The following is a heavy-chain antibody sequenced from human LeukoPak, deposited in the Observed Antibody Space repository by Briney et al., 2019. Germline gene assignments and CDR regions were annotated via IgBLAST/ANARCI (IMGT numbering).Heavy chain of an antibody. CDR3: ARSAFGGVIDHLGY. D-gene: IGHD3-16*02. J-gene: IGHJ4*02. CDR1: GGSVSSGGYY. Sequence: SETLSLTCTVSGGSVSSGGYYWSWIRQHPGKGLEWIRYIYYSDSYYNPSLKSRVSISVDTSKNQFSLNLNSVTAADTAVYYCARSAFGGVIDHLGYWGQGTLVTVSS. CDR2: IYYSDS. V-gene: IGHV4-31*03.